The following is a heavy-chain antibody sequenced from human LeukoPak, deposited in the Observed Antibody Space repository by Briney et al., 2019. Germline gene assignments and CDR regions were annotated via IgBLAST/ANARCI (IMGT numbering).Heavy chain of an antibody. D-gene: IGHD3-3*01. CDR2: ISSNGGST. V-gene: IGHV3-64*01. J-gene: IGHJ6*03. Sequence: GGSLRLSCAASGFTFSSYAMHWVRQAPGKGLEYVSAISSNGGSTYYANSVKGRFTISRDNSKNTLYLQMGSLRAEDMAVYYCARDNIWSGYKVLPGYMDVWGKGTTVTVSS. CDR1: GFTFSSYA. CDR3: ARDNIWSGYKVLPGYMDV.